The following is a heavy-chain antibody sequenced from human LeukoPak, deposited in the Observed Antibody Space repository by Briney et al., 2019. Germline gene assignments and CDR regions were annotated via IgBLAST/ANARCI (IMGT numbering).Heavy chain of an antibody. J-gene: IGHJ4*02. CDR1: GFTFSSYG. Sequence: GGSLRLSCAASGFTFSSYGMSWVRQAPGKGLEWVSAISGSGGSTYYADSVKGRFTISRDNSKNTLYLQMNSLRAEDTAVYYCAKRAGFTMVRGVMGYFDYWGQGTLVTVSS. D-gene: IGHD3-10*01. V-gene: IGHV3-23*01. CDR3: AKRAGFTMVRGVMGYFDY. CDR2: ISGSGGST.